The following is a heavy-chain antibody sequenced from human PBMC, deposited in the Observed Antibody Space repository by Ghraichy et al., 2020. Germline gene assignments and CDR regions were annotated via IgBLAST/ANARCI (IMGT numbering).Heavy chain of an antibody. CDR2: MWSSEST. J-gene: IGHJ4*02. Sequence: SETLSLTCTVSGGSITDYYWNWIRQPAGKGLEWLGRMWSSESTTYNPSLESRVTMSVDTSKNQFFLKLNSVTAADTAVYFCARGESIAARHFDYWGQGTLVTVSS. CDR1: GGSITDYY. CDR3: ARGESIAARHFDY. D-gene: IGHD6-6*01. V-gene: IGHV4-4*07.